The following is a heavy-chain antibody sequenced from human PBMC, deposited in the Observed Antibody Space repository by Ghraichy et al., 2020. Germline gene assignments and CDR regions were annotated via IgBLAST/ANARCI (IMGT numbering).Heavy chain of an antibody. CDR1: GFTFSDYY. CDR3: AGGPMIEAVVTAWPDAFDI. Sequence: GGSLRLSCAASGFTFSDYYMSWIRQAPGKGLEWVSYISSSGSTIYYADSVKGRFTISRDNAKNSLYLQMNSLRAEDTAVYYCAGGPMIEAVVTAWPDAFDIWGQGTMVTVSS. D-gene: IGHD2-21*02. V-gene: IGHV3-11*01. CDR2: ISSSGSTI. J-gene: IGHJ3*02.